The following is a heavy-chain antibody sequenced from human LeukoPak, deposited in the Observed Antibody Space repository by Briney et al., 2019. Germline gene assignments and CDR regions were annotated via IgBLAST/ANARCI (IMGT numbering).Heavy chain of an antibody. CDR2: INPNSGDT. Sequence: ASVRVSCKASGYTFTGYYIHWSRQAPGQGLEWMGWINPNSGDTNSAQKLQGRVTMTRDTSINTAYMDLNRLTSDDTAVYYCARDGTFDIWGQGTMVTVSS. CDR1: GYTFTGYY. J-gene: IGHJ3*02. V-gene: IGHV1-2*02. CDR3: ARDGTFDI.